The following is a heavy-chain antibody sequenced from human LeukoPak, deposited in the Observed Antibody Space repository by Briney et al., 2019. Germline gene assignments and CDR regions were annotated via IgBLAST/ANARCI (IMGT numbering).Heavy chain of an antibody. CDR2: IYPRYSDT. Sequence: GESLKISCKGSGYRFTRYWIGWVRQMPGKGLEWMGIIYPRYSDTIYSPSFQGQVTISDDKSIRTAYLQWKSLRASDTAMYYCARVDRRGYSDYTAILPDYWGQGTLVTVSS. CDR1: GYRFTRYW. J-gene: IGHJ4*02. D-gene: IGHD5-12*01. CDR3: ARVDRRGYSDYTAILPDY. V-gene: IGHV5-51*01.